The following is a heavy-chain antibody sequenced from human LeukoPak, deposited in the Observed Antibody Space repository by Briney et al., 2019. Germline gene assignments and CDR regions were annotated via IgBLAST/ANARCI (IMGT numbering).Heavy chain of an antibody. D-gene: IGHD3-10*01. CDR2: IRSKAYGGTT. CDR3: TRDSGGHYYFYYMDV. Sequence: GGSLRLSCIGSGFTFGDYGMSWVRQAPGKGLEWVGFIRSKAYGGTTEYAASVKGRLTISRDDSKSIAYLQMNSLKTEDTAVYYCTRDSGGHYYFYYMDVWGKGTTVTVSS. J-gene: IGHJ6*03. CDR1: GFTFGDYG. V-gene: IGHV3-49*04.